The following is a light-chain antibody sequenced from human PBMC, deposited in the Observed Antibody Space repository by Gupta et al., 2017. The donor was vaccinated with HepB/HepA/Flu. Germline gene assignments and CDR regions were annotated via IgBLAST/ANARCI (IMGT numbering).Light chain of an antibody. Sequence: QSALTQPPSVHGSPGQSVTISCTGPSSDLYDIKYVCWYQPHPVTAPKRIIYELAKRPSRVPDRFSGSKSGSTASLSVSGLQAEYEAGYFCSSPGGTDYLIFGGGTEVSVL. CDR2: ELA. CDR1: SSDLYDIKY. J-gene: IGLJ2*01. CDR3: SSPGGTDYLI. V-gene: IGLV2-8*01.